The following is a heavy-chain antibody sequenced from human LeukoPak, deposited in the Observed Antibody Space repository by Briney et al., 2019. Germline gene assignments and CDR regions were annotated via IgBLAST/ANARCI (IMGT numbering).Heavy chain of an antibody. Sequence: GESLKISCKGSGYSFTSNWIGWVRQMPGKGLEWMGIIYPGDSDTRYSPSFQGQVTISADKSISTAYLQWSSLKASDTAMYYCARQGGGYCSNTRCQGNTVFGYWGQGTLVTVSS. J-gene: IGHJ4*02. V-gene: IGHV5-51*01. D-gene: IGHD2-2*01. CDR3: ARQGGGYCSNTRCQGNTVFGY. CDR1: GYSFTSNW. CDR2: IYPGDSDT.